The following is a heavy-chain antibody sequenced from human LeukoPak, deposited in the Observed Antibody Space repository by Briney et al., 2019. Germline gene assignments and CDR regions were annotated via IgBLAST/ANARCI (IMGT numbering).Heavy chain of an antibody. D-gene: IGHD5-18*01. J-gene: IGHJ4*02. V-gene: IGHV3-48*01. CDR3: ARDLHSYGY. CDR2: ISSSSSTI. Sequence: GGSLRLSCAASGFTFSSYSMNWVRQAPGKGLEWVSYISSSSSTIYYADSVKGRFTISRDNAKNSLYLQMNSLRAEDTAVYYCARDLHSYGYWGQGTLVTISS. CDR1: GFTFSSYS.